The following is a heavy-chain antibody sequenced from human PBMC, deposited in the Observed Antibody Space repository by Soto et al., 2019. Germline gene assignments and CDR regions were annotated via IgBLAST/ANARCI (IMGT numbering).Heavy chain of an antibody. CDR1: GGSISSGAYS. CDR3: AGRATVFDY. CDR2: ISHSGST. D-gene: IGHD1-26*01. J-gene: IGHJ4*02. V-gene: IGHV4-30-2*01. Sequence: QLQLQESGPGLVKPSQTLSLTCAVSGGSISSGAYSWSWIRQPPGKGLEWIGYISHSGSTYYNPSXXTRVTLSIDRSKNQFSLKLTSVTAADTAVYYCAGRATVFDYWGQGTRVTVSS.